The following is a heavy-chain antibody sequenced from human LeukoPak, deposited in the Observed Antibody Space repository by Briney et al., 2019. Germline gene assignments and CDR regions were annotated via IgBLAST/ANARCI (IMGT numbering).Heavy chain of an antibody. V-gene: IGHV4-59*01. CDR1: GGSISSYY. D-gene: IGHD3-10*01. Sequence: SETLSLTCTVSGGSISSYYWSWIRQPPGKGLEWIGYIYYSGSTNYNPSLKSRVTISVDTSKNQFSLKLSSVTAADTAVYYCARDGGWFDFDYWGQGTLVTVSP. CDR3: ARDGGWFDFDY. J-gene: IGHJ4*02. CDR2: IYYSGST.